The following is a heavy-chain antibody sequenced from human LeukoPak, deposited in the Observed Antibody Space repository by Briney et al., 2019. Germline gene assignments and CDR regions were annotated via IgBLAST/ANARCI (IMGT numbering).Heavy chain of an antibody. CDR3: ARDRCTSCLGAFDI. Sequence: ASVKVSCKASGYTFTSYDINWVRQATGQGLEWMGWMNPNSGNTGYAQKFQGRVTMTRNTSISTAYMELSSLRSEDTAVYYCARDRCTSCLGAFDIWGQGTMVTVSS. J-gene: IGHJ3*02. D-gene: IGHD2-2*01. CDR2: MNPNSGNT. V-gene: IGHV1-8*01. CDR1: GYTFTSYD.